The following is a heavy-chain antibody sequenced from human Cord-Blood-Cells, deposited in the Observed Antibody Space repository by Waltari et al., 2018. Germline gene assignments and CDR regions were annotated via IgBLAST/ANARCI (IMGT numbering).Heavy chain of an antibody. J-gene: IGHJ4*02. CDR2: IKPNSGGT. V-gene: IGHV1-2*02. Sequence: QVQLVQSGAEVKKPGASVKVSCKASGYTFTGYYMHWVRQAPGQGLEWMGWIKPNSGGTNYAQKLQGRVTMTRDTSISTAYMELSRLRSDDTAVYYCARRGPYSSGWYGYWGQGTLVTVSS. CDR3: ARRGPYSSGWYGY. CDR1: GYTFTGYY. D-gene: IGHD6-19*01.